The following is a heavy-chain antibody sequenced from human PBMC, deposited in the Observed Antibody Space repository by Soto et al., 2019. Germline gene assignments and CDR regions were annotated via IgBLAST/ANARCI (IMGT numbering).Heavy chain of an antibody. D-gene: IGHD6-19*01. CDR3: AGTTTSSGWYKDYYYGMDV. CDR1: GYTFTDYW. J-gene: IGHJ6*02. V-gene: IGHV5-51*01. CDR2: IYPGDSDT. Sequence: PGESLKISCKGSGYTFTDYWIGWVRQLPGKGLEWMGIIYPGDSDTRYSPSFQGQVTISADKSISTAYLQWSSLKASDTAMYYCAGTTTSSGWYKDYYYGMDVWGQGTTVTVSS.